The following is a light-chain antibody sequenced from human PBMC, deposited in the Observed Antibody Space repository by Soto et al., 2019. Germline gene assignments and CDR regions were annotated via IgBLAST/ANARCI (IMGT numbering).Light chain of an antibody. Sequence: EVVLTQSPGTLSLSPGERATLSCRASQSVGSSYLAWYQQKPGQAPRVLIYGASSRATGIPDRFSGSGSGTDFTLTISRLEPEDFAVYYCQQRSNWPPWTFGQGTKVDIK. CDR1: QSVGSSY. CDR3: QQRSNWPPWT. CDR2: GAS. J-gene: IGKJ1*01. V-gene: IGKV3D-20*02.